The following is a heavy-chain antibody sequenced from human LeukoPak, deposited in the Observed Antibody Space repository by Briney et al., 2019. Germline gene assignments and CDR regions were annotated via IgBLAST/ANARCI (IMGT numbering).Heavy chain of an antibody. Sequence: GGSLRLSCVGSGFTFRSHAMSWVRQAPEKGLEFVSGIYENGGTTYYADSVKGRFSISRDNSKNTLYLQMNSLRAEDTAVYYCAKDAPDRYVPGYWGQGTLVTVSS. CDR2: IYENGGTT. CDR3: AKDAPDRYVPGY. D-gene: IGHD1-1*01. V-gene: IGHV3-23*01. J-gene: IGHJ4*02. CDR1: GFTFRSHA.